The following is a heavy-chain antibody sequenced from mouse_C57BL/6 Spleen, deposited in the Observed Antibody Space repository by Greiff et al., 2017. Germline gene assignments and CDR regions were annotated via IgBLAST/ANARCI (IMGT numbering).Heavy chain of an antibody. CDR2: INPNNGGT. CDR1: GYTFTDYN. Sequence: EVQLQQSGPELVKPGASVKMSCKASGYTFTDYNMHWVKQSHGKSLEWIGYINPNNGGTSYNQKFKGKATLTVNKSSSTAYMELRSLTSEDSAVXYCARGYDYDGGDWFAYWGQGTLVTVSA. CDR3: ARGYDYDGGDWFAY. D-gene: IGHD2-4*01. J-gene: IGHJ3*01. V-gene: IGHV1-22*01.